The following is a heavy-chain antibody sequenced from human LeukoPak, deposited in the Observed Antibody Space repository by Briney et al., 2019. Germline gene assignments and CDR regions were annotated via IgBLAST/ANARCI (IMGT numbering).Heavy chain of an antibody. CDR2: ISGSGGST. J-gene: IGHJ4*02. CDR3: ARETRNVDIESTKGGH. V-gene: IGHV3-23*01. D-gene: IGHD5/OR15-5a*01. CDR1: GFTFSSYA. Sequence: QTGGSLRLSCAASGFTFSSYAMSWVRQAPGKGLEWVSAISGSGGSTYYADSVKGRFTISRDNSKNTLYLQMNSLRAEDTAVYYCARETRNVDIESTKGGHWGQGTLVTVSS.